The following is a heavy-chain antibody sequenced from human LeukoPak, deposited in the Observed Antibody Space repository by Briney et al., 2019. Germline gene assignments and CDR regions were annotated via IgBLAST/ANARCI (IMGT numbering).Heavy chain of an antibody. CDR2: IKQDGSDK. CDR3: AREHYFYYMDG. Sequence: GGSLRLSCVASGFKFSTYWMSWVRQAPGKGLEWVANIKQDGSDKYYVDSVKGRFTISRDNTKNSPYLQMNSLRAEDTAVYYCAREHYFYYMDGWGKGTTVTVSS. V-gene: IGHV3-7*01. J-gene: IGHJ6*03. CDR1: GFKFSTYW.